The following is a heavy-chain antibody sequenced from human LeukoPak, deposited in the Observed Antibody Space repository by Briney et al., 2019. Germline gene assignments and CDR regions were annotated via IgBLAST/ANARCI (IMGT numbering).Heavy chain of an antibody. V-gene: IGHV3-23*01. CDR2: ISGSGLNT. D-gene: IGHD3-22*01. CDR1: GFTFSSYA. Sequence: GGSLRLSCEASGFTFSSYAMNWVRQAPGKGLEWVSAISGSGLNTFYADSVKGRFTISRENSQNTLYLQMDSLRAEDTAVYYCAKDDYYDSSGYYWPGAFDIWGQGTMVTVSS. CDR3: AKDDYYDSSGYYWPGAFDI. J-gene: IGHJ3*02.